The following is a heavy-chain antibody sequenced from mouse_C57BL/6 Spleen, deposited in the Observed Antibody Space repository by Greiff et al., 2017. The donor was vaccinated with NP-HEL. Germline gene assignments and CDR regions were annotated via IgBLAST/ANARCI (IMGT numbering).Heavy chain of an antibody. Sequence: VQLQQSGPELVKPGASVKISCKASGYSFTGYYMNWVKQSPEKSLEWIGEINPSTGGTTYNQKFKAKATLTVDESSSTAYMQLKSLTTEDSAVYYCARSGYYDYDSAMDYWGQGTSVTVSS. CDR1: GYSFTGYY. CDR3: ARSGYYDYDSAMDY. V-gene: IGHV1-42*01. D-gene: IGHD2-4*01. J-gene: IGHJ4*01. CDR2: INPSTGGT.